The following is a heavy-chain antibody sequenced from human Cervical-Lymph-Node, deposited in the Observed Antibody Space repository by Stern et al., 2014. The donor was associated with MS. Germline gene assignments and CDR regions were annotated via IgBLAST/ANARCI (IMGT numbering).Heavy chain of an antibody. CDR3: ARSLLHDSSAFDY. J-gene: IGHJ4*02. Sequence: EVQMVESGGGQVQPGGSLRLSCAASGFLVSRSYMIWVRQAPGRGLEWVSTFYFSDTTYYADSAKGRFTISRDDSRNTLSLQMNSLRAEDTAVYYCARSLLHDSSAFDYWGQGTLVTVSS. V-gene: IGHV3-66*02. D-gene: IGHD3-22*01. CDR1: GFLVSRSY. CDR2: FYFSDTT.